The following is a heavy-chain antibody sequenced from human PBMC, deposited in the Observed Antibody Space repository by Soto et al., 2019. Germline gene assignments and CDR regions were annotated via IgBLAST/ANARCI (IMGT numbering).Heavy chain of an antibody. CDR3: ASQGLYYYGLDV. Sequence: GGSLRLSCAASGFTFDDYAMYWVRQTPGKGLEWVSGISGNSGTTRYADSVKGRFTISRDNAKNTLYLQMNSLRAEDTAVYYCASQGLYYYGLDVWGQGTTVTVSS. V-gene: IGHV3-9*01. CDR1: GFTFDDYA. J-gene: IGHJ6*02. CDR2: ISGNSGTT.